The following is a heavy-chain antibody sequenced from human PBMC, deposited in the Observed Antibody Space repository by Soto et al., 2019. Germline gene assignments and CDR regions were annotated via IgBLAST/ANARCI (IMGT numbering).Heavy chain of an antibody. J-gene: IGHJ5*02. CDR3: ARSGPCVAAAGDNWFDP. CDR2: IDWDDDK. V-gene: IGHV2-70*01. CDR1: GFSLSTSGMC. Sequence: SGPTLVNPTQTLTLTCTFSGFSLSTSGMCVSWIRQPPGKALEWLALIDWDDDKYYSTSLKTRLTISKDTSKNQVVLTMTNMDPVDTATYYCARSGPCVAAAGDNWFDPWGQGTLVTVPS. D-gene: IGHD6-13*01.